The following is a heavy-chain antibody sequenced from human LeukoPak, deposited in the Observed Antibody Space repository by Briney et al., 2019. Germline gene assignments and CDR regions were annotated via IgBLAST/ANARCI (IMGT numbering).Heavy chain of an antibody. CDR3: AKGRSSCLDY. J-gene: IGHJ4*02. V-gene: IGHV3-11*01. Sequence: GGSLRLSCGASGFTFSDYYMTWIRQAPGKGLELVSYISTRSGTIYYADSVKGRFTISRDNSKNSLYLQMNSLRTEDTALYYCAKGRSSCLDYWGQGTLVTVSS. D-gene: IGHD6-6*01. CDR1: GFTFSDYY. CDR2: ISTRSGTI.